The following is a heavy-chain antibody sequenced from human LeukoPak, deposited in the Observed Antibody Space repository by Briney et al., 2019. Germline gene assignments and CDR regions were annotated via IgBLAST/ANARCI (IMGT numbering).Heavy chain of an antibody. Sequence: KPSETLSLTCAVYGGSFSSYYWSWIRQPAGKGLEWIGRIYTSGSTNYNPSLKSRVTMSVDTSKNQFSLKLSSVTAADTAVYYCARGEGWLRYEHDAFDIWGQGTMVTVSS. D-gene: IGHD5-12*01. CDR3: ARGEGWLRYEHDAFDI. V-gene: IGHV4-59*10. CDR1: GGSFSSYY. CDR2: IYTSGST. J-gene: IGHJ3*02.